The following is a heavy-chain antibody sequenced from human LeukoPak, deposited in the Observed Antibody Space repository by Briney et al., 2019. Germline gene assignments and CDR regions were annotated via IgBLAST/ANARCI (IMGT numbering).Heavy chain of an antibody. V-gene: IGHV3-48*01. CDR2: ISSSSSTI. CDR3: AGQRNRAFDY. CDR1: GFTFSSYS. J-gene: IGHJ4*02. Sequence: GGSLRLSCAASGFTFSSYSMNWVRQAPGKGLEWVSYISSSSSTIYYAYSVKGRFTISRDNAKNSLYLQMNSLRAEDTAVYYCAGQRNRAFDYWGQGTLVTVSS. D-gene: IGHD2/OR15-2a*01.